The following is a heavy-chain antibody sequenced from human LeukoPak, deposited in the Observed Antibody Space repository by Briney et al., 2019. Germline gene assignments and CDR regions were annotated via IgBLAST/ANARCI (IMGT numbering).Heavy chain of an antibody. J-gene: IGHJ5*02. D-gene: IGHD3-3*01. V-gene: IGHV1-18*01. CDR3: ARGGATIFGVVIINPGFDP. Sequence: ASVKVSCKASGYTFTSYGISWVRQAPGQGLEWMGWISAYNGNTNYAQKLQDRVTMTTDTSTSTAYMELRSLRSDDTAVYYCARGGATIFGVVIINPGFDPWGQGTLVTVSS. CDR1: GYTFTSYG. CDR2: ISAYNGNT.